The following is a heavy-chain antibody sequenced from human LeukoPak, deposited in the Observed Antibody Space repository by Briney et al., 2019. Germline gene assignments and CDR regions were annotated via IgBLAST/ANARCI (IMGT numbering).Heavy chain of an antibody. D-gene: IGHD2-21*02. Sequence: GESLKISCKTPGYIFTSYWIGWVRQMPGKGLEWMGIIYPGDSETRYSPSFQGQVTISADKSISTAYLQWSSLKASDTAMYYCANLVTRYFQHWGQGTLVTVSS. CDR1: GYIFTSYW. V-gene: IGHV5-51*01. CDR3: ANLVTRYFQH. CDR2: IYPGDSET. J-gene: IGHJ1*01.